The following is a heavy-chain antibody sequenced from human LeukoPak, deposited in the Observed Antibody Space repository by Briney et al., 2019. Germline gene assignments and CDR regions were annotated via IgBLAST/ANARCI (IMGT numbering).Heavy chain of an antibody. CDR1: GGSISSYY. J-gene: IGHJ3*02. D-gene: IGHD4-23*01. CDR2: IYYSGST. V-gene: IGHV4-59*01. CDR3: ARPSDYGGPHAFDI. Sequence: PSETLSLTCTVSGGSISSYYWSWLRQPPGKGLEWIGYIYYSGSTNYNPSLKSRVTISVDTSKNQFSLKLSSVTAADTAVYYCARPSDYGGPHAFDIWGQGTMVTVSS.